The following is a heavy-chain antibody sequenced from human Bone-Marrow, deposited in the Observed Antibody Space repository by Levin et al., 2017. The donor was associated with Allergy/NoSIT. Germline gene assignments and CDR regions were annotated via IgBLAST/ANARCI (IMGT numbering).Heavy chain of an antibody. D-gene: IGHD2-8*01. Sequence: SETLSLTCAVYGGSFSDYYWTWIRQSPGKGLEWIGEIDHSGTTTYNPSLKSRVTISVDTSKNQFSLKVNSLTAADAAVYYCARGSVLMLYAVLEYWGRGTPVSVSS. CDR3: ARGSVLMLYAVLEY. J-gene: IGHJ4*02. CDR2: IDHSGTT. V-gene: IGHV4-34*01. CDR1: GGSFSDYY.